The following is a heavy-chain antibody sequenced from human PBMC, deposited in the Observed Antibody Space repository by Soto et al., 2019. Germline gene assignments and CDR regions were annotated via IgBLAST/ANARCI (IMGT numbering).Heavy chain of an antibody. D-gene: IGHD2-2*02. CDR2: IIPILGIA. V-gene: IGHV1-69*02. CDR1: GGTFSSYT. CDR3: ASFGYCSSTSCYNNWFDP. Sequence: QVQLVQSGAEVKKPGSSVKVSCKASGGTFSSYTISWVRQAPGQGLEWMGRIIPILGIANYAQKFQGRVTITADKSTSTAYMELSSLRSEDTAVYYCASFGYCSSTSCYNNWFDPWGQGTLVTVSS. J-gene: IGHJ5*02.